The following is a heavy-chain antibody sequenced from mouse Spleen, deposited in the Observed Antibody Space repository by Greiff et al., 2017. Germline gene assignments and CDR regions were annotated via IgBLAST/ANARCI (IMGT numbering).Heavy chain of an antibody. CDR3: ARSNDYPDY. Sequence: VHLVESGAELVRPGTSVKVSCKASGYAFTNYLIEWVKQRPGQGLEWIGVINPGSGGTNYNEKFKGKATLTADKSSSTAYMQLSSLTSEDSAVYFCARSNDYPDYWGQGTTLTVSS. CDR2: INPGSGGT. D-gene: IGHD2-4*01. V-gene: IGHV1-54*01. CDR1: GYAFTNYL. J-gene: IGHJ2*01.